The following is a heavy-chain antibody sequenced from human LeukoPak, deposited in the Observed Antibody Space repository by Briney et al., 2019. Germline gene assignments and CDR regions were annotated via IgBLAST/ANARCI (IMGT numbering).Heavy chain of an antibody. V-gene: IGHV3-74*01. J-gene: IGHJ4*02. CDR1: GFIFNNYW. CDR2: INSDGSSR. Sequence: PGGSLRLSCAASGFIFNNYWMHWVRQAPGKGLVWVSRINSDGSSRNYADSVKGRFTISRDNAKNTLCLQMNSLRAEDTAVYYCASASSHRIAAGGDYWGQGTLVTVSS. CDR3: ASASSHRIAAGGDY. D-gene: IGHD6-13*01.